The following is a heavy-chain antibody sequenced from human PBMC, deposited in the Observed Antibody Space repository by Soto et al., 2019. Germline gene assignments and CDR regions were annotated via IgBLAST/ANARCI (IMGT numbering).Heavy chain of an antibody. CDR2: IYYSGST. D-gene: IGHD3-10*01. V-gene: IGHV4-59*01. Sequence: PSETLSLTCTVSGGSISSYYWSWIRQPPGKGLEWIGYIYYSGSTNYNPSLKSRVTISVDTSKNQFSLKLSSVTAADTAVYYCARDTASDYGSGSYYTYNWFDPWGQGTLVTVSS. CDR3: ARDTASDYGSGSYYTYNWFDP. J-gene: IGHJ5*02. CDR1: GGSISSYY.